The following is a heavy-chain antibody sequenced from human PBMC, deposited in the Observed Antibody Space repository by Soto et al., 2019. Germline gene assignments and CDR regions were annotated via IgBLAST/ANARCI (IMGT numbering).Heavy chain of an antibody. J-gene: IGHJ4*02. CDR3: EKRLITAAGFDY. D-gene: IGHD6-13*01. Sequence: EVQLLESGGGLVQPGGSLRLSCAASGFTFSNYAMTWVRQAPGKWLEWVSVITGSGGGTYFVDSVKGRFTISRDNYKNTVYLKMNSLRDEDTAVYYCEKRLITAAGFDYWGQGTLVTVSS. CDR2: ITGSGGGT. V-gene: IGHV3-23*01. CDR1: GFTFSNYA.